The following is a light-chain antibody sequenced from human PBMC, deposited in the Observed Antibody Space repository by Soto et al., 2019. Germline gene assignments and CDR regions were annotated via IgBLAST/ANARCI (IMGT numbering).Light chain of an antibody. CDR2: LNTDGSH. Sequence: QPVLTQSPSASASLGTSVKLTCTLSSGHSAYAIAWHQQRPEKGPRYLLTLNTDGSHHRGDGIPDRFSGSSSGAERYLTISSLQSDDEADYYCQTWGTGIVFGGGTKLTVL. V-gene: IGLV4-69*01. CDR3: QTWGTGIV. J-gene: IGLJ2*01. CDR1: SGHSAYA.